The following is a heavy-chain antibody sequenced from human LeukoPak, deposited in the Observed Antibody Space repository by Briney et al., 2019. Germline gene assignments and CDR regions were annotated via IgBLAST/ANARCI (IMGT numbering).Heavy chain of an antibody. CDR1: SGSFSGYY. V-gene: IGHV4-34*01. D-gene: IGHD2-15*01. Sequence: SETLSLTCAVYSGSFSGYYWSWIRQPPGKGLEWIGEINHSGSTNYNPSLKSRVTISVDTSKNQFSLKLSSVTAADTAVYYCARGGPRVVVAATRRGLPSGPDYWGQGTLVTVSS. CDR2: INHSGST. CDR3: ARGGPRVVVAATRRGLPSGPDY. J-gene: IGHJ4*02.